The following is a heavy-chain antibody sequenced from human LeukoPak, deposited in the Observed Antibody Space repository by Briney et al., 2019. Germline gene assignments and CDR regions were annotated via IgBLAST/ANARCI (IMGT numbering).Heavy chain of an antibody. CDR2: INSDGSWT. J-gene: IGHJ4*02. V-gene: IGHV3-74*01. CDR1: GSYW. CDR3: VSFYETY. Sequence: GGSLRLSCAASGSYWMHWVRQAPGKGLVWVSHINSDGSWTSYADSVKGRFTISKDNAKNTVYLQMNNLSAEDTAVYYCVSFYETYWGRGTLVTVSS. D-gene: IGHD2/OR15-2a*01.